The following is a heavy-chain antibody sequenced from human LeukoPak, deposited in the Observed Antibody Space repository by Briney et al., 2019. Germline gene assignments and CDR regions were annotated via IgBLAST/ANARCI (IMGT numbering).Heavy chain of an antibody. Sequence: SETLSLTCTVSGGSISGSSYFWGWIRQPPGKGLEWIGSVYCGGSTYYNPSLKSRVTISVDTSKNQFSLKLRSVTAADTALYYCARHRVLGIAAAPYYFDSWGQGTLVTVSS. CDR1: GGSISGSSYF. V-gene: IGHV4-39*01. D-gene: IGHD6-13*01. CDR2: VYCGGST. J-gene: IGHJ4*02. CDR3: ARHRVLGIAAAPYYFDS.